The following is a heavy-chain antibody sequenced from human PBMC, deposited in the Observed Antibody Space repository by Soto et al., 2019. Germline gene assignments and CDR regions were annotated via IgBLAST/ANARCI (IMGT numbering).Heavy chain of an antibody. CDR1: GYTLTELS. D-gene: IGHD6-6*01. CDR2: FDPEDGET. J-gene: IGHJ5*02. V-gene: IGHV1-24*01. CDR3: ATQHIAARPGRNWFDP. Sequence: ASVKVSCKVSGYTLTELSMHWVRQAPGKGLGWMGGFDPEDGETIYAQKFQGRVTMTEDTSTDTAYMELSSLRSEDTAVYYCATQHIAARPGRNWFDPWGQGTLVTVSS.